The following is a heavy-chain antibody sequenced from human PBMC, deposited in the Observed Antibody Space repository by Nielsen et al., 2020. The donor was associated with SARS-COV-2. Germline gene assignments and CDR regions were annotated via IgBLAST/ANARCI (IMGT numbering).Heavy chain of an antibody. CDR3: AYRAAGVHY. V-gene: IGHV3-9*01. CDR2: ISWNSGSI. CDR1: GFTFDDYA. J-gene: IGHJ4*02. D-gene: IGHD6-13*01. Sequence: SLKISCAASGFTFDDYAMHWVRQAPGKGLEWVSGISWNSGSIGYADSVKGRFTISRDNAKNSLYLQMNSLRAEDTALYYCAYRAAGVHYWGQGTLVTVSS.